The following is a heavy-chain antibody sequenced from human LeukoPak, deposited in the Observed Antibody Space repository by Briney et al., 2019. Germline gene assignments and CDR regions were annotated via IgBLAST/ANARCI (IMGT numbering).Heavy chain of an antibody. CDR2: IYYSGTT. J-gene: IGHJ4*02. Sequence: SETLSLTCTVSGGSVSSYYWSWTRQPPGKGLEWIGYIYYSGTTYYNPSLKSRVTISLDTSKNQFSLKLSSVTAADTAVYYCVRREDSGWYRFDYWGQGTLVTVSS. CDR3: VRREDSGWYRFDY. V-gene: IGHV4-59*08. CDR1: GGSVSSYY. D-gene: IGHD6-19*01.